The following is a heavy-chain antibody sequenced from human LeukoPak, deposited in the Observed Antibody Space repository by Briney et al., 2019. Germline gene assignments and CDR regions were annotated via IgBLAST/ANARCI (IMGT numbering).Heavy chain of an antibody. CDR1: GYSFTSYW. CDR2: IYPGDSDT. D-gene: IGHD1-26*01. Sequence: GESLKISCKGSGYSFTSYWIGWVRQMPGKGLEWMGIIYPGDSDTRYSPSFQGQVTISADKSISTAYLQWSSLKASDTAMYYCARASRVGATGNTPDYWGQGTLVTVSS. V-gene: IGHV5-51*01. CDR3: ARASRVGATGNTPDY. J-gene: IGHJ4*02.